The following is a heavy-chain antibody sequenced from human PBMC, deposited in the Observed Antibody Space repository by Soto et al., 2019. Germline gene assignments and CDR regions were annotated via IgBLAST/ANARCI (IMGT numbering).Heavy chain of an antibody. CDR1: GFTFSSYG. Sequence: QVQLVESGGGVVQPGRSLRLSCAASGFTFSSYGMHWVRQAPGKGLEWVAVIWYDGSNKYYADSVKGRFTTSRDNSKNTLYLQMNSLRAEDTAVYYCARDCAGYSSGWYQRGGFDYWGQGTLFTVSS. CDR3: ARDCAGYSSGWYQRGGFDY. V-gene: IGHV3-33*01. CDR2: IWYDGSNK. J-gene: IGHJ4*02. D-gene: IGHD6-19*01.